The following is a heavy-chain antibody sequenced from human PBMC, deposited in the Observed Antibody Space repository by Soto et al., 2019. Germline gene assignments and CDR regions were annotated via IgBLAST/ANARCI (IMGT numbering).Heavy chain of an antibody. CDR1: GASISDDNW. J-gene: IGHJ4*02. Sequence: QVQLQESGPGLVKPSGTLSLACAVFGASISDDNWWSWVRQPPGKGLEWIGEIYRSGTTNYNSSLESRVTISMDKSRNQISLKLSSAAAADSAIYYCARHVGVPGTRGFDYWGQGTLVTVSS. CDR3: ARHVGVPGTRGFDY. V-gene: IGHV4-4*02. D-gene: IGHD6-19*01. CDR2: IYRSGTT.